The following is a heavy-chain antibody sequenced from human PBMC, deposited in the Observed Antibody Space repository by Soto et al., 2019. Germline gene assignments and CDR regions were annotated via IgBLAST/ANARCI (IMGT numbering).Heavy chain of an antibody. Sequence: PGGSLRLSCAASGFTFSSYCMHWVRQAPGRGLEWVAVISYDGSNKYYADSVKGRFTISRDNSKNTLYLQMNSLRAEDTAVYYCAKDPQRRVTAARLGWFDPWGQGTLVTVSS. D-gene: IGHD2-2*01. J-gene: IGHJ5*02. CDR1: GFTFSSYC. CDR3: AKDPQRRVTAARLGWFDP. V-gene: IGHV3-30*18. CDR2: ISYDGSNK.